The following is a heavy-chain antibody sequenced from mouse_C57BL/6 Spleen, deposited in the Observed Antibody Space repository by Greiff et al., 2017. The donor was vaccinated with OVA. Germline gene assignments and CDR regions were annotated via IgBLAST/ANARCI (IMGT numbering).Heavy chain of an antibody. Sequence: QVQLQQPGAELVKPGASVKLSCKASGYTFTSYWMQWVKQRPGQGLEWIGEIDPSDSYTNYNQKFKGKATLTVDTSSSTAYMQLSSLTSEDSAVYYCARRYGSRKYFDYWGQGTTLTVSS. D-gene: IGHD1-1*01. CDR3: ARRYGSRKYFDY. CDR1: GYTFTSYW. J-gene: IGHJ2*01. CDR2: IDPSDSYT. V-gene: IGHV1-50*01.